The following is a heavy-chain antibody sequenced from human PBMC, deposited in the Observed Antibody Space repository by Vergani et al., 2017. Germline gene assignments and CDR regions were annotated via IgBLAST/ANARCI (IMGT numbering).Heavy chain of an antibody. D-gene: IGHD3-3*01. CDR1: GGTFSSYA. Sequence: QVHLVQSGAEVKKPGASVKVSCKASGGTFSSYAVNWVRQAPGQGLEWMGRIIPILGIANYAQKFQGRVTITADKSTATADMEVSSLRSEDTAVYYCANSDFWGRWGQGTLVTVSS. CDR3: ANSDFWGR. J-gene: IGHJ4*02. CDR2: IIPILGIA. V-gene: IGHV1-69*04.